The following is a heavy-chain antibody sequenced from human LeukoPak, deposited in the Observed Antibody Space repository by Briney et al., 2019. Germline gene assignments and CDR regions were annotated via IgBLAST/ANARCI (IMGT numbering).Heavy chain of an antibody. J-gene: IGHJ5*02. CDR3: ARGQPYGDYNYFDP. CDR2: INPSTGGT. CDR1: GYTFIGYY. V-gene: IGHV1-2*06. Sequence: ASVKVSCKASGYTFIGYYMHWLRQAPGQGLEWMGRINPSTGGTNSAQKFQGRVTMTRDTSISTAYMELSRLTSDDTAIYHCARGQPYGDYNYFDPWGQGTLVTVSS. D-gene: IGHD4-17*01.